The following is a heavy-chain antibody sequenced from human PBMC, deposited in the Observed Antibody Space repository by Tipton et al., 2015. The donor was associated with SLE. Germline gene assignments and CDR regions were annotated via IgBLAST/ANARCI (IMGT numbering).Heavy chain of an antibody. J-gene: IGHJ4*02. D-gene: IGHD6-19*01. CDR1: NDSVTSNW. CDR3: ARGPGIGSSGWYGAFDH. CDR2: TFHTGTT. V-gene: IGHV4-4*02. Sequence: TLSLTCDVPNDSVTSNWWSWVRQPPGKGLEWIVETFHTGTTYYNASFQSRVTVSLDKSTAQLSLDLRSVTAADTAVYYCARGPGIGSSGWYGAFDHWGQGTLVTVSS.